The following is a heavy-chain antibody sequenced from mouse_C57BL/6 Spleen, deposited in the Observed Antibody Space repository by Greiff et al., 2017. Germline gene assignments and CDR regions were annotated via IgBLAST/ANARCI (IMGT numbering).Heavy chain of an antibody. CDR2: IYPGSGST. CDR3: AMDTWDRYALDY. D-gene: IGHD2-3*01. V-gene: IGHV1-55*01. CDR1: GYTFTSYW. J-gene: IGHJ4*01. Sequence: QVQLQQPGAELVKPGASVKMSCKASGYTFTSYWITWVKQRPGQGLEWIGDIYPGSGSTNYTEKVKSKATLTVDTSSSTAYMQLSILTSEDSAVYYGAMDTWDRYALDYWGQGTSVTVSS.